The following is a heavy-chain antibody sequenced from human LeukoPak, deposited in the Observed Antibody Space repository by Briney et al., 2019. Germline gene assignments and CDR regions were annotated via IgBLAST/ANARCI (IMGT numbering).Heavy chain of an antibody. J-gene: IGHJ4*02. CDR3: ARSAIAVPGGC. CDR1: GFTFDDYD. V-gene: IGHV3-74*01. Sequence: PGGSLRLSCAASGFTFDDYDMSWVRQAPGKGLVWVSRINSDGSSTGYADSVKGRFTISRDNAKNTLYLQMNSLTAEDTAVYYCARSAIAVPGGCWGQGTLVTVSS. D-gene: IGHD6-19*01. CDR2: INSDGSST.